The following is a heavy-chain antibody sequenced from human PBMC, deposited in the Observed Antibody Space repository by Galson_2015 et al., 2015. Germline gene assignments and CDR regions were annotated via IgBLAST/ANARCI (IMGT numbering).Heavy chain of an antibody. CDR1: GYTSTGYY. CDR3: AREDPRSYGDFDY. Sequence: SVKVSCKASGYTSTGYYMHWVRQAPGQGLEWMGWINPNSGGTNYAQKFQGWVTMTRDTSISTAYMELSRLRSDDTAVYYCAREDPRSYGDFDYWGQGTLVTVSS. CDR2: INPNSGGT. J-gene: IGHJ4*02. D-gene: IGHD3-10*01. V-gene: IGHV1-2*04.